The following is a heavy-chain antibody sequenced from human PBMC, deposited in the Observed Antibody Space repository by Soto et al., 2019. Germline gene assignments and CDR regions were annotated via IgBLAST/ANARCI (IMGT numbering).Heavy chain of an antibody. CDR1: GFTFSSYA. J-gene: IGHJ4*02. V-gene: IGHV3-23*01. D-gene: IGHD4-17*01. CDR3: AKSHYGDYGFTNVNSGY. Sequence: GGSLRLSCAASGFTFSSYAMSWVRQAPGKGLEWVSAISGSGGSTYYADSVKGRFTISRDNSKNTLYLQMNSLRAEDTAVYYCAKSHYGDYGFTNVNSGYWGQGTLVTVSS. CDR2: ISGSGGST.